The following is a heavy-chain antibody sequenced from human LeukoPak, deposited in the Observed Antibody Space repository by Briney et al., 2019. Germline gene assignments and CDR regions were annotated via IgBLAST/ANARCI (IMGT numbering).Heavy chain of an antibody. CDR3: ARDRGRYSSSLGGY. CDR2: INLNSGGT. J-gene: IGHJ4*02. CDR1: GYTFTGYY. Sequence: ASVKVSCKASGYTFTGYYMHWVRQAPGQGLEWMGWINLNSGGTNYAQKFQGRVTMTRDTSISTAYMELSRLRSDDTAVHYCARDRGRYSSSLGGYWGQGTLVTVSS. V-gene: IGHV1-2*02. D-gene: IGHD6-13*01.